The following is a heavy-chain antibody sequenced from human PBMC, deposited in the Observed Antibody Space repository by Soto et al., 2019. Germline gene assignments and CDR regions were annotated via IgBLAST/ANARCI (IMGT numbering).Heavy chain of an antibody. Sequence: SETLSLTCTVAGGSISSGGYYWSWIRKHPGKGLEWIGYIYYTGSTYYNPSLKSRLIISVDTSKNQFSLKLSSVTAADTAVYYCARVGPENYYDSSGYYYDFDYWGQGTLVTVSS. V-gene: IGHV4-31*03. CDR2: IYYTGST. CDR1: GGSISSGGYY. D-gene: IGHD3-22*01. J-gene: IGHJ4*02. CDR3: ARVGPENYYDSSGYYYDFDY.